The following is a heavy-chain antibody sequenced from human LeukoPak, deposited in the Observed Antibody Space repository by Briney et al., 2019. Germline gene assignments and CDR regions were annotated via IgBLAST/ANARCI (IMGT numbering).Heavy chain of an antibody. CDR2: INWYGGST. Sequence: GGSLRLSCAASGFTFDDYGMSWVRQAPAKGLEWVSNINWYGGSTGYADSVKGRFTISRDNAKKSLYLQMNSLRAEDTALYYCARDWVGISRNAFDIWGQGTMVTVSS. CDR3: ARDWVGISRNAFDI. V-gene: IGHV3-20*04. CDR1: GFTFDDYG. J-gene: IGHJ3*02. D-gene: IGHD2-21*01.